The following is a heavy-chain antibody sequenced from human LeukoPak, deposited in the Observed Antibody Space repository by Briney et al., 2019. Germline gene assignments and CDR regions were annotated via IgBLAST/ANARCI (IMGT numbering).Heavy chain of an antibody. CDR3: ARRYDYVWGSYRYYYYGMDV. CDR2: ISGSGGST. J-gene: IGHJ6*04. D-gene: IGHD3-16*02. CDR1: GFTFSSYA. V-gene: IGHV3-23*01. Sequence: GGSLRLSCAASGFTFSSYAMSWVRQAPGKGLEWVSAISGSGGSTYYADSVKGRFTISRDNSKNTLYLQMNSLRAEDTAVYYCARRYDYVWGSYRYYYYGMDVWGKGTTVTVSS.